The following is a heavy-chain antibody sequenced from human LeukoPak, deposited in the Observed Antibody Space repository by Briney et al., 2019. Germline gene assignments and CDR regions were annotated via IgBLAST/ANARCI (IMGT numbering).Heavy chain of an antibody. CDR3: ARGTPPMTTATYYFDY. Sequence: ASVKVSCKASGYTFTGYTMSGVRQAPGQGLEWMGWINTNTGNPTYAQGFTGRFVFSLDTSVSTAYLQINSLEAEDTAVYYCARGTPPMTTATYYFDYWGQGTLVTVSS. D-gene: IGHD4-17*01. J-gene: IGHJ4*02. V-gene: IGHV7-4-1*02. CDR1: GYTFTGYT. CDR2: INTNTGNP.